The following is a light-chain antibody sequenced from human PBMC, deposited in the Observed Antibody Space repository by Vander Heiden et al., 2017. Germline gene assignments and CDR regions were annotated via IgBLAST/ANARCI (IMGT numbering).Light chain of an antibody. CDR1: QDISNF. CDR3: QQYHSLPLT. V-gene: IGKV1-33*01. CDR2: GAS. Sequence: DTRMSQSPPPLSASVGDSGTLSCQATQDISNFLDWYQQHPGKAPKLLIYGASNLEAGVPSRFSGSGSGTHFSFTITSLQPEDLATYYCQQYHSLPLTFGGGTKVDLK. J-gene: IGKJ4*01.